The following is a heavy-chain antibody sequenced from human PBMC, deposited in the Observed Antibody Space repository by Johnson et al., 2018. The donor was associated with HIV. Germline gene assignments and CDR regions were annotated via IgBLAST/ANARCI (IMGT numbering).Heavy chain of an antibody. CDR1: GFTFINAW. CDR3: AKDHDYGDAFDI. V-gene: IGHV3-15*02. D-gene: IGHD4-17*01. CDR2: IKSKTDGGTT. Sequence: VQLVESGGTLVKPGGSLSLSCAASGFTFINAWMTWVRQSPGKGLEWVGRIKSKTDGGTTDYAAPVKGRFTISRGDSKNTLYLQMNSLRAEDTAVYYCAKDHDYGDAFDIWGQGTMVTVSS. J-gene: IGHJ3*02.